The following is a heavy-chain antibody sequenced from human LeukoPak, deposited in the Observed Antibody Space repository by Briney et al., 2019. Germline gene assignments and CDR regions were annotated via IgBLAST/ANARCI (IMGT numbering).Heavy chain of an antibody. J-gene: IGHJ3*01. D-gene: IGHD4-17*01. Sequence: PGGSLRLSCAASGFTFSNYAMIWVRQAPGKGLEWVSAIGADGGDRYADSVKGRFTVSRDNSKNTLYLQMSGLTAEDTAVYFCARDPNGDYIGAFDFRGQGTKVIVSS. V-gene: IGHV3-23*01. CDR1: GFTFSNYA. CDR2: IGADGGD. CDR3: ARDPNGDYIGAFDF.